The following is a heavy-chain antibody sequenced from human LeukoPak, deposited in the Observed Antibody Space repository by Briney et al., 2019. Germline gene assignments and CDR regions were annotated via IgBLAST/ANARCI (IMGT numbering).Heavy chain of an antibody. J-gene: IGHJ4*02. CDR1: GFTFSSYG. CDR2: IRYDGSNK. CDR3: AKDGCSSISCYSDY. Sequence: GGSLRLSCAASGFTFSSYGMHWVRQAPGKGLEWVAFIRYDGSNKYYADSVKGRFTISRDNSKNTLYLQMNSLRAEDTAVYYCAKDGCSSISCYSDYWGQGTLVTVSS. V-gene: IGHV3-30*02. D-gene: IGHD2-2*01.